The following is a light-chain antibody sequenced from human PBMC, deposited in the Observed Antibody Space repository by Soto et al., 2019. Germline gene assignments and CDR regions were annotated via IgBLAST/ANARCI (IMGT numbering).Light chain of an antibody. J-gene: IGKJ4*01. CDR2: LGS. CDR1: QSLRHSDGYTY. Sequence: DIVMTQSPLSLPVTPGEPASISCRSSQSLRHSDGYTYLDWYRQKPGQPPQLLIHLGSNRASGVPDRFSGSGSGTDFTLKISRVEAEDVGVYYCMQALQNPLTFGGGTKVEIK. CDR3: MQALQNPLT. V-gene: IGKV2-28*01.